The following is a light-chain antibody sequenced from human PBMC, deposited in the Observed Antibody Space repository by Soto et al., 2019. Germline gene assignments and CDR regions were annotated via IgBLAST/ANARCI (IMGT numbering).Light chain of an antibody. CDR2: DAS. J-gene: IGKJ4*01. V-gene: IGKV3-11*01. CDR3: QQRSNWPPVT. CDR1: QSVSSY. Sequence: PGERATLSCRASQSVSSYVAWYQQKPGQAPRLLIYDASNRATGIPARFSGSGSGTDFTLTISSLEPEDFAIYYCQQRSNWPPVTFGGGTKVEIK.